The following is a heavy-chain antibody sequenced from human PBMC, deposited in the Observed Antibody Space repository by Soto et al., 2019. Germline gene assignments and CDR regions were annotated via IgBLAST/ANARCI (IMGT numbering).Heavy chain of an antibody. CDR3: AAAIPVQWFDP. CDR1: CGSISSGGYY. V-gene: IGHV4-31*03. Sequence: PSETLSLTCTVSCGSISSGGYYWSWIRQHPGKGLEWIGYIYYSGSTYYNPSLKSRVTISVDTSKNQFSLKLSSVTAADTAVYYCAAAIPVQWFDPWGQGTQVTVSS. CDR2: IYYSGST. D-gene: IGHD2-2*02. J-gene: IGHJ5*02.